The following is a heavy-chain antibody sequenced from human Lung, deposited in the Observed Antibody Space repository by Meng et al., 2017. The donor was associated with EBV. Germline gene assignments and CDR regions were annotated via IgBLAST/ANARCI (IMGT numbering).Heavy chain of an antibody. CDR2: TNEDGGIT. D-gene: IGHD5-24*01. J-gene: IGHJ4*02. CDR3: SRDLVGADDV. Sequence: VELVGLGGGWVQPGKSLRLSCAAPGFRFSRYWMHWVRQVPGKGLVWVSRTNEDGGITNYADSVKGRFTISRDNTKNTLYLQMNSLRAEDTAMYFCSRDLVGADDVWGRGTLVTVSS. CDR1: GFRFSRYW. V-gene: IGHV3-74*01.